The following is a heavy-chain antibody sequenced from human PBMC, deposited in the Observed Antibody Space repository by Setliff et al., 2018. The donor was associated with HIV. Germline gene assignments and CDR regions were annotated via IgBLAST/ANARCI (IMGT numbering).Heavy chain of an antibody. Sequence: ASVKVSCKASGYIFTNYAMNWVRQAPGQGPEWMGWINTNTGNPTYAQGFTGRFVLSLDTSVSTAYLQITSLKAEDTAVYYCARGASSSAVYYYYYYMDVWGKGTTVTVSS. CDR1: GYIFTNYA. J-gene: IGHJ6*03. CDR2: INTNTGNP. D-gene: IGHD6-6*01. V-gene: IGHV7-4-1*02. CDR3: ARGASSSAVYYYYYYMDV.